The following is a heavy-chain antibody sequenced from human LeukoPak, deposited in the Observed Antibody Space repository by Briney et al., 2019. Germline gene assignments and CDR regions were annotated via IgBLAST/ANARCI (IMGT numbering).Heavy chain of an antibody. CDR1: GFTVSSNY. D-gene: IGHD6-19*01. CDR3: AKDDSIGYSSGWTPLGY. Sequence: GGSLRLSCAASGFTVSSNYMSWVRQASGKGLEWASVIYSGGSTYYADSVKGRFTISRDNSKNTLYLQMNSLRAEDTAVYYCAKDDSIGYSSGWTPLGYWGQGTLVTVSS. J-gene: IGHJ4*02. CDR2: IYSGGST. V-gene: IGHV3-53*01.